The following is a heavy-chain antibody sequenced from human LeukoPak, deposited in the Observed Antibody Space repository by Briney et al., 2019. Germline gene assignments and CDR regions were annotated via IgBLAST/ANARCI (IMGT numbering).Heavy chain of an antibody. CDR2: ISYDGSNK. D-gene: IGHD3-10*01. CDR1: GFTFSSYA. Sequence: PGGSLRLSCAASGFTFSSYAMHWVRQAPGKGLEWVAVISYDGSNKYYADSVKGRFTISRDNSKNTLYLQMNSLRAEDTAVYYCARGFGSGSYYRLDYWGQGTLVTVSS. V-gene: IGHV3-30-3*01. CDR3: ARGFGSGSYYRLDY. J-gene: IGHJ4*02.